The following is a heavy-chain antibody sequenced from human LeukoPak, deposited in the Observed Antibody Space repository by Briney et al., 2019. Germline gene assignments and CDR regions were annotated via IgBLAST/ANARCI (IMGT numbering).Heavy chain of an antibody. CDR2: ISTSSNRI. CDR1: GFTFSSYG. V-gene: IGHV3-48*02. J-gene: IGHJ4*02. CDR3: ARVSAPGTSGWYFGY. Sequence: GGSLRLSCAASGFTFSSYGMNWLRQAPGKGLEWVSYISTSSNRIGYADSVKGRFTMSRDNAKNLLYLQMNSLRDEDTAMYYCARVSAPGTSGWYFGYWGQGTLVTVSA. D-gene: IGHD6-19*01.